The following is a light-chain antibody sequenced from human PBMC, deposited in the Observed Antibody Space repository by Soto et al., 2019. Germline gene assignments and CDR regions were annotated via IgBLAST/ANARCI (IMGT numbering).Light chain of an antibody. CDR3: QQYSTSAIT. Sequence: EIVLTQSPGTLSLAPGERATLSCRASQSVSNNYLAWYQQKPGQAPRLLMSGASTRAAGIPDRFSGDGSGTDFTLTISRLEPEDFAVYYCQQYSTSAITFGQGTRLEIK. J-gene: IGKJ5*01. CDR1: QSVSNNY. V-gene: IGKV3-20*01. CDR2: GAS.